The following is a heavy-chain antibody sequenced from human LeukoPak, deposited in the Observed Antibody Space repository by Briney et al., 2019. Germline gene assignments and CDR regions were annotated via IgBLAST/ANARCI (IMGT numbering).Heavy chain of an antibody. CDR2: IFHTGST. Sequence: SETLSLTCTVSGYSISSGYYWGWIRQPPGKGLEWIGSIFHTGSTYYNPSLKSRVTISVDTSKKQFSLKLSSVTAADPAVYYCARRRNYGGNSGGLDYWGQGTLVTVSS. D-gene: IGHD4-23*01. V-gene: IGHV4-38-2*02. CDR1: GYSISSGYY. J-gene: IGHJ4*02. CDR3: ARRRNYGGNSGGLDY.